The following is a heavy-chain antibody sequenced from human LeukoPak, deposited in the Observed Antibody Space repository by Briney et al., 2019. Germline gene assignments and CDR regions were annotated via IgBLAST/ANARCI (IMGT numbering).Heavy chain of an antibody. CDR3: AKGTTDYYYMDV. CDR2: IRYDGSNK. D-gene: IGHD1-7*01. V-gene: IGHV3-30*02. Sequence: SGGSLRLSCAASGFTFSSYGMHWVRQAPGKGMEGVADIRYDGSNKYYADSVKGRFTISRDNSTNTLYLQMNSLRAEATAVYYCAKGTTDYYYMDVWGKGTTVTVSS. CDR1: GFTFSSYG. J-gene: IGHJ6*03.